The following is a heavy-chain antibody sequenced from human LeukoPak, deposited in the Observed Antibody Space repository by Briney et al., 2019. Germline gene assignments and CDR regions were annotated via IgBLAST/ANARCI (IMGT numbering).Heavy chain of an antibody. V-gene: IGHV1-2*02. Sequence: ASVKVSCKASGYTFTGHYMHWGRQAPGQGHEWMGWINPTSGDTYSAQKFQGRVTMTTDTSISTAYMELSRLRSDDTAVYYCARLITDDAFDIWGQGTMVTVSS. CDR2: INPTSGDT. D-gene: IGHD1-14*01. J-gene: IGHJ3*02. CDR3: ARLITDDAFDI. CDR1: GYTFTGHY.